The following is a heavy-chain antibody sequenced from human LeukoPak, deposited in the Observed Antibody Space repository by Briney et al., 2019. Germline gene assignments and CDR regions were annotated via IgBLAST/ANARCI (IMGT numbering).Heavy chain of an antibody. CDR3: ATESCSSTSCDFDY. CDR1: GGSISSYY. CDR2: IYYSGST. J-gene: IGHJ4*02. V-gene: IGHV4-59*01. D-gene: IGHD2-2*01. Sequence: SETLSLTCIVSGGSISSYYWSWIRQPPGKGLEWLGYIYYSGSTNYNPSLKSRVTISLDTSKNQFSLKLNSVTAADTAVYYCATESCSSTSCDFDYWGQGTLVTVSS.